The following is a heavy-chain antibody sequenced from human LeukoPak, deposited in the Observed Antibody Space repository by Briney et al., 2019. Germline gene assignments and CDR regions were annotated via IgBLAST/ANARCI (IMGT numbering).Heavy chain of an antibody. CDR3: AKDLTLGYCSGGSCYNAFDI. J-gene: IGHJ3*02. Sequence: GGSLRLSCAASGFTFSSYSMNWVRQAPGKGLEWVSSISSSSSYIYYADSVKGRFTISRDNAKNSLYLQMNSLRAEDTALYYCAKDLTLGYCSGGSCYNAFDIWGQGTMVTVSS. CDR1: GFTFSSYS. CDR2: ISSSSSYI. D-gene: IGHD2-15*01. V-gene: IGHV3-21*04.